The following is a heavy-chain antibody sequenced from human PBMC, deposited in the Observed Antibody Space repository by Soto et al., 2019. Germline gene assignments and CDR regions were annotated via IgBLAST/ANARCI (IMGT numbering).Heavy chain of an antibody. V-gene: IGHV4-59*01. J-gene: IGHJ4*02. D-gene: IGHD3-22*01. CDR2: IYYSGST. CDR1: GGSISSYY. Sequence: SETLSLTCTVSGGSISSYYWSWIRQPPGKGLEWIGYIYYSGSTNYNPSLKSRVTISVDTSKDQFSLKLSSVTAADTAVYYCARSFPGYYYDSSGSFDYWGQGTLVTVSS. CDR3: ARSFPGYYYDSSGSFDY.